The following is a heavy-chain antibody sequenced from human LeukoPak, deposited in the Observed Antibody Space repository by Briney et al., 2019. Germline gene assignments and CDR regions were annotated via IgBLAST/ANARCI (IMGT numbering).Heavy chain of an antibody. CDR3: ARDRTMIISY. CDR2: GNSNSGGT. J-gene: IGHJ4*02. D-gene: IGHD3-22*01. CDR1: GYTFTGYY. Sequence: GASVKVSFKASGYTFTGYYMHWVRQAPGQGLEWMGRGNSNSGGTNYAQKFQGRVTMTRDTSISTAYMELSRLRSDDTAVYYCARDRTMIISYWGQGTLVTVSS. V-gene: IGHV1-2*06.